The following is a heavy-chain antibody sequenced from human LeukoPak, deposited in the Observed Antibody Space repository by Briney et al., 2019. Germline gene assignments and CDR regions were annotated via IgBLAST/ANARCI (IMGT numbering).Heavy chain of an antibody. D-gene: IGHD5-18*01. Sequence: GGSLRLSCAASGFTFSSYGMHWVRQAPGKGLEWVAVIWYDGSNKYYADSVKGRFTISRDNSKNTLYPQMNSLRAEDTAVYYCARDKGIPRYYFDYWGQGTLVTVSS. CDR2: IWYDGSNK. J-gene: IGHJ4*02. CDR3: ARDKGIPRYYFDY. CDR1: GFTFSSYG. V-gene: IGHV3-33*01.